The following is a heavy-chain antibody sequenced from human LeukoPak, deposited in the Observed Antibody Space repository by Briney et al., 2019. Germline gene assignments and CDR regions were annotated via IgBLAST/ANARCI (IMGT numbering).Heavy chain of an antibody. CDR3: ARDEGYYYDSSGYTHPGS. CDR1: GYTFTSYY. V-gene: IGHV1-46*01. Sequence: GASVKVSCKASGYTFTSYYMHWVRQAPGQGLEWMGIINPSGGSTSYAQEFQGRVTMTRDTSTSTVYMELSSLRSEDTAVYYCARDEGYYYDSSGYTHPGSWGQGTLVTVSS. CDR2: INPSGGST. D-gene: IGHD3-22*01. J-gene: IGHJ5*02.